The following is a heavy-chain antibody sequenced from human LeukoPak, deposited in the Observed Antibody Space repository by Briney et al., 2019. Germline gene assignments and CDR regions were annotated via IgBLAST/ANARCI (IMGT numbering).Heavy chain of an antibody. V-gene: IGHV4-38-2*01. J-gene: IGHJ3*02. CDR1: GSSVNSDQY. CDR3: AMLRLGELSLLANAYDI. CDR2: VHQTGSP. D-gene: IGHD3-16*02. Sequence: SETLSLTCDVSGSSVNSDQYWGWMRHSPGAGLEWIGSVHQTGSPYYNPSLGSRVSLPIDSTKNSFSLRLTSVTAADTAVYYCAMLRLGELSLLANAYDIWGQGTMVIVSS.